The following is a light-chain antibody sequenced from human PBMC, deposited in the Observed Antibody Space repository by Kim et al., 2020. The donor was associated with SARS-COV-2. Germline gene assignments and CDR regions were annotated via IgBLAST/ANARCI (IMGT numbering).Light chain of an antibody. CDR3: SSYTSITTL. V-gene: IGLV2-14*03. Sequence: QSALTQPASVSGSPGQSITISCTGTNSDVGGYNYVSWYQQHPGKAPKLIIYDVSNRPSGVSIRFSGSKCGNTASLTISGLQAEDEADYYCSSYTSITTLFGGGTQLTVL. CDR1: NSDVGGYNY. J-gene: IGLJ3*02. CDR2: DVS.